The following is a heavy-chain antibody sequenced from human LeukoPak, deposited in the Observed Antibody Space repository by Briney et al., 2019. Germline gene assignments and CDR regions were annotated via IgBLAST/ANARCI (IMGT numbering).Heavy chain of an antibody. J-gene: IGHJ6*03. V-gene: IGHV3-66*01. CDR1: GLTVSNQF. D-gene: IGHD3-3*01. CDR2: IYSGGAT. CDR3: ARDSEWSDPWYYYYYMDV. Sequence: GGSLRLSCAASGLTVSNQFMDWVRQAPGKGLEWVSTIYSGGATYYSDSVRGRFTISRDSSQNTVYLQMNSLRAEDTAVYYCARDSEWSDPWYYYYYMDVWGKGTTVTVSS.